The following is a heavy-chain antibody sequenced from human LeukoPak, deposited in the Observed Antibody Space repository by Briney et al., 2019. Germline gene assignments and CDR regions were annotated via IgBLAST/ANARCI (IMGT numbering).Heavy chain of an antibody. CDR2: IDYSGST. CDR3: ARVGDYSDFDY. V-gene: IGHV4-31*03. CDR1: GVSISSGGYY. Sequence: SETLSLTCTVSGVSISSGGYYWGWNRQHQGRGLEWIVYIDYSGSTYYNPAHKSRVTITVNTPKNQFSLKLSSVTAADTALYYCARVGDYSDFDYWGQGTLVTVSS. J-gene: IGHJ4*02. D-gene: IGHD4-17*01.